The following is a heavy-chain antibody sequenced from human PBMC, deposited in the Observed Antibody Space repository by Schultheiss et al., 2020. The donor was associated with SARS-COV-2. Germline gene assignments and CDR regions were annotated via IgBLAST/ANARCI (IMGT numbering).Heavy chain of an antibody. CDR1: GGTFSSYA. CDR3: ARAHYDILTGYVAYYYYYGMDV. CDR2: INPNSGGT. Sequence: ASVKVSCKASGGTFSSYAISWVRQAPGQGLEWMGGINPNSGGTNYAQKFQGWVTMTRDTSISTAYMELSRLRSDDTAVYYCARAHYDILTGYVAYYYYYGMDVWGQGTTVTVSS. J-gene: IGHJ6*02. D-gene: IGHD3-9*01. V-gene: IGHV1-2*04.